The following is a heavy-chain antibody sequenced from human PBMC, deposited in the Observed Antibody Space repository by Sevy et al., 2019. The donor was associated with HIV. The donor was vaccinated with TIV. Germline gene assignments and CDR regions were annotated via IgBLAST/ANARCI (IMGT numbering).Heavy chain of an antibody. Sequence: ASVKVSCKASGYTFTGQYFHWVRQAPGQGLEWMGYIKPNRGDTIYAQKFQGRVTMTRDTSISTVYMELNRLRSDDAAVYYCAWTLADFWSGQRSYFDYWGQGTLVTVSS. J-gene: IGHJ4*02. CDR1: GYTFTGQY. D-gene: IGHD3-3*01. CDR2: IKPNRGDT. CDR3: AWTLADFWSGQRSYFDY. V-gene: IGHV1-2*02.